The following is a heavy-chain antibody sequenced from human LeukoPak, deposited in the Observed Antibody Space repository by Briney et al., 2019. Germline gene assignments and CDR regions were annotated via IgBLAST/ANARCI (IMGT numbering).Heavy chain of an antibody. CDR2: IKQDGSEK. J-gene: IGHJ4*02. Sequence: PGGSLRLSCAASGFTFSSYWMSWVRQAPGKGLEWVANIKQDGSEKYYVDSVKGRFTISRDNAKNSLYLQMNSLRAEDTAVYYCALYNWNSKRDLDYWGQGTLVTVSS. V-gene: IGHV3-7*05. CDR1: GFTFSSYW. CDR3: ALYNWNSKRDLDY. D-gene: IGHD1-7*01.